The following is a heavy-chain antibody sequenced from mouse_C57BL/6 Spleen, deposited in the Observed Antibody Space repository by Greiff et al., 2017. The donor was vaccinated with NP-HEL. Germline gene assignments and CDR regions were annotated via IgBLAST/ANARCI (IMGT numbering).Heavy chain of an antibody. Sequence: VQLQQPGAELVKPGASVKLSCKASGYTFTSYWMHWVKQRPGQGLEWIGMIHPNSGSTNYNEKFKSKATLTVDKSSSTAYMQLSSLTSEDSAVYYCARYGSSYVNWYFDVWGTGTTVTVSS. CDR1: GYTFTSYW. CDR3: ARYGSSYVNWYFDV. CDR2: IHPNSGST. V-gene: IGHV1-64*01. D-gene: IGHD1-1*01. J-gene: IGHJ1*03.